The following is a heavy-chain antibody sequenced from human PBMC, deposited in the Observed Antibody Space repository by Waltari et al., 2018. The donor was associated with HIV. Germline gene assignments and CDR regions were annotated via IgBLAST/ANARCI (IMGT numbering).Heavy chain of an antibody. J-gene: IGHJ2*01. CDR3: ARVLDILTGYYHWFSDL. V-gene: IGHV4-61*02. CDR1: GGSITSGSYY. Sequence: QVQLQESGPGLVKSSQTLYLTCTVSGGSITSGSYYWTWIRQPAGKGLEWIGRIYISVSPNSNPSLRSRVTMSLDTSKNQFSLKLTSVTAADTAVYYCARVLDILTGYYHWFSDLWGRGTLVTVSS. CDR2: IYISVSP. D-gene: IGHD3-9*01.